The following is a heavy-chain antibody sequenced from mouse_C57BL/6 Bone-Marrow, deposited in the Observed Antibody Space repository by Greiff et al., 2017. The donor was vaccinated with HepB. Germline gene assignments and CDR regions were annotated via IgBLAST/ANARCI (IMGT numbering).Heavy chain of an antibody. Sequence: VQLQQSGAELVRPGASVKLSCKASGYTFTDYYINWVKQRPGQGLEWIARIYPGSGNTYYNEKFKGKATLTAEKSSSTAYMQLSSLTSEDSAVYFRARSRYYGPFAYWGQGTLVTVSA. CDR1: GYTFTDYY. D-gene: IGHD1-1*01. V-gene: IGHV1-76*01. CDR2: IYPGSGNT. CDR3: ARSRYYGPFAY. J-gene: IGHJ3*01.